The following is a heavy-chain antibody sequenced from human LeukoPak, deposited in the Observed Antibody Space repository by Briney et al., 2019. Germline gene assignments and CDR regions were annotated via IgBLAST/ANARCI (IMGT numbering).Heavy chain of an antibody. J-gene: IGHJ5*02. D-gene: IGHD3-22*01. Sequence: RASVKVSCKASGYTFTSYDINWVRQATGQGLEWMGWMNPNSGNTGYAQKFQGRVTMTRNTSISTAYMELSSLRSDDTAVYYCARDGPDRAAWFDPWGQGTLVTVSS. CDR3: ARDGPDRAAWFDP. CDR2: MNPNSGNT. V-gene: IGHV1-8*01. CDR1: GYTFTSYD.